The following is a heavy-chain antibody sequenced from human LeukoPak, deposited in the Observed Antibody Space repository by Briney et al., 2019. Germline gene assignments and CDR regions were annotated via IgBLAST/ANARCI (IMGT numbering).Heavy chain of an antibody. D-gene: IGHD6-19*01. CDR3: AKVVNSGRYYFDY. CDR2: ISWNSGSI. CDR1: GFTFDDFA. V-gene: IGHV3-9*01. Sequence: PGGSLRLSCVASGFTFDDFAMHWVRQAPGKGLEWVSGISWNSGSIDYADSVKGRFTISRDNAKNSLYLQMNSLRAEDTALYYCAKVVNSGRYYFDYWGQGTLVTVSS. J-gene: IGHJ4*02.